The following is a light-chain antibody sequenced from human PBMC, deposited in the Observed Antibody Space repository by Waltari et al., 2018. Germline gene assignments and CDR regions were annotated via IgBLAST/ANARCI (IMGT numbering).Light chain of an antibody. J-gene: IGLJ3*02. CDR1: SSNIGAGYD. V-gene: IGLV1-40*01. CDR2: GNS. CDR3: QSYDSSLSGPRV. Sequence: QSVLTQPPSVSGAPGQRVTISCTGSSSNIGAGYDVHWYQQLPGTAPKLLIYGNSNRPSGVPDRFSGSKSGTSASLAITGLQAEGEADYYCQSYDSSLSGPRVFGGGTKLTVL.